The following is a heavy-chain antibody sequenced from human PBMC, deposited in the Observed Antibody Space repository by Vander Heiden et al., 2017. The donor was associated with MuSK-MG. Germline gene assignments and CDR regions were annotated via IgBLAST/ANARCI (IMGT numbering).Heavy chain of an antibody. J-gene: IGHJ3*02. CDR2: IIPIFGTA. CDR3: ARDGGQNAFDI. Sequence: QVQLVQSGAEVKKPGSSVKVSCKASGGTFSSYAISWVRQAPGQGLEWMGGIIPIFGTANDAQKFQGRVTITADESTSTAYMEMSRMRSEDTAVYYFARDGGQNAFDIWGQGTMVTVYS. D-gene: IGHD2-15*01. CDR1: GGTFSSYA. V-gene: IGHV1-69*12.